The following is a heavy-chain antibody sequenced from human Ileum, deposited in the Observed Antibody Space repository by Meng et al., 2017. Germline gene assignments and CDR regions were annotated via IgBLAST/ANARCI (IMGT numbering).Heavy chain of an antibody. CDR2: IYLAGSP. CDR3: VRHGGKYFDS. J-gene: IGHJ4*02. Sequence: QQLGPGLVEPSGSLSLTSTVSGGSIRSSFYWSWARQYPGKGLEWIGQIYLAGSPNYNPSLESRVTISVDKSKNQFSLRLTSVTAADTAIFYCVRHGGKYFDSWGQGTLVTVPS. D-gene: IGHD2-15*01. V-gene: IGHV4-4*02. CDR1: GGSIRSSFY.